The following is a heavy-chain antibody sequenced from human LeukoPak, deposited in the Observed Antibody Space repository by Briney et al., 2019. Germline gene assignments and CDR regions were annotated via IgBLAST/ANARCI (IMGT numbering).Heavy chain of an antibody. J-gene: IGHJ4*02. CDR2: IKQDGSEK. CDR3: AKYYDSSGYYSPWDY. Sequence: GGSLRLSCAASGFTFSSYNMNWVRHAPGGGVEWVANIKQDGSEKHYVDSVKGRFTISRDNAKYSLYLQMNSLRAEDTAVYYCAKYYDSSGYYSPWDYWGQGTLVTVSS. V-gene: IGHV3-7*01. D-gene: IGHD3-22*01. CDR1: GFTFSSYN.